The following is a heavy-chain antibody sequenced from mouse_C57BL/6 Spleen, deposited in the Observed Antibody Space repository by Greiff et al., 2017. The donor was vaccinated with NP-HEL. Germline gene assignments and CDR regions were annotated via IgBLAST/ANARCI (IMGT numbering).Heavy chain of an antibody. Sequence: QVQLQQSGAELVRPGASVKLSCKASGYTFTDYCINWVKQRPGQGLEWIGRIYPGSGNTYYNEKFKGKATLTAEKSSSTAYMQLSSLTSEDSAVYFCACGGGAMDYWGQGTSVTVSS. V-gene: IGHV1-76*01. CDR1: GYTFTDYC. J-gene: IGHJ4*01. CDR2: IYPGSGNT. CDR3: ACGGGAMDY.